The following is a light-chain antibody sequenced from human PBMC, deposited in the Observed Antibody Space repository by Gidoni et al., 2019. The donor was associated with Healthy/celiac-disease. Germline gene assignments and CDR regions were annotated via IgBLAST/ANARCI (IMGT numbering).Light chain of an antibody. V-gene: IGLV1-47*02. J-gene: IGLJ3*02. CDR1: SSNIGSNY. CDR3: AAWDDSLSGWV. Sequence: QSVLTQPPPASGTPGPKVTIPCSGSSSNIGSNYVYWYQQLPGTAPKLLIYSNNQRPSGVPDRFSGSKSGTSASLAISGLRSEDEADYYCAAWDDSLSGWVFGGGTKLTVL. CDR2: SNN.